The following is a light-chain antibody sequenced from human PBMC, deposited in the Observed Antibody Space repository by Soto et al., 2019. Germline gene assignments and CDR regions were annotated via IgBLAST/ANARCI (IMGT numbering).Light chain of an antibody. CDR1: QSVSDR. J-gene: IGKJ1*01. CDR2: AAS. CDR3: QQYADWPKT. V-gene: IGKV3-15*01. Sequence: EILITQSPDTLSVSPGERATLSCRASQSVSDRVVWYQQKSGQSPSLLIYAASTRAAGVPARFRGSGSGTEFTLTISRLQSEDFAVYYCQQYADWPKTFGQGTKVDIK.